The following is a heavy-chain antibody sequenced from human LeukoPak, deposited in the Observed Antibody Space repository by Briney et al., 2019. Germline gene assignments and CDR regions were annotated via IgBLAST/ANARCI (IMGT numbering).Heavy chain of an antibody. D-gene: IGHD1-26*01. CDR3: AREMIVGPTFDI. CDR1: GGSISSYY. V-gene: IGHV4-59*01. J-gene: IGHJ3*02. Sequence: PSETLSLTCTVSGGSISSYYWSWIRQPPGKGLEWIGYIYYSGSTNYNPSLKSRVTISVDTSKNQFSLKLSSVTAADTAVYYCAREMIVGPTFDIWGQRTMVTVSS. CDR2: IYYSGST.